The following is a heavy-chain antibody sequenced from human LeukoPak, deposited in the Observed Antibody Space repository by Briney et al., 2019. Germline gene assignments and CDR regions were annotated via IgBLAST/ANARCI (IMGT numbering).Heavy chain of an antibody. Sequence: GGSLRLSCAASGFTFDDYAMHWVRQAPGKGLEWVSGISWNSGSIGYADSVKGRFTISRDNAKNSLYLQMNSLRAEDMALYYCATSVAGTSPLDYWGQGTLVTVSS. J-gene: IGHJ4*02. V-gene: IGHV3-9*03. CDR2: ISWNSGSI. CDR3: ATSVAGTSPLDY. CDR1: GFTFDDYA. D-gene: IGHD6-19*01.